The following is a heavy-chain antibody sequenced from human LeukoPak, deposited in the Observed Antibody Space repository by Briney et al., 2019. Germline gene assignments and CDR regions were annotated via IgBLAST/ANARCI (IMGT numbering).Heavy chain of an antibody. CDR1: GGAITNNY. CDR2: IYYTGST. V-gene: IGHV4-59*01. CDR3: ARFEVAAAPFDY. J-gene: IGHJ4*02. D-gene: IGHD6-13*01. Sequence: TSSETLSLTSGVSGGAITNNYWNWIRQAPGKGLEWLGYIYYTGSTTYNPSVKSRITISLDTSKKQISLKLRSVTAADTAVYYCARFEVAAAPFDYWGQGTLVTVSS.